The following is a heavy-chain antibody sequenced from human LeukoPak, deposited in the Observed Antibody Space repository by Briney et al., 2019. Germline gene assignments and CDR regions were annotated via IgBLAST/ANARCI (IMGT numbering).Heavy chain of an antibody. D-gene: IGHD2-15*01. V-gene: IGHV3-66*02. CDR2: IYSGGTT. CDR1: GFTVSSRY. Sequence: GGSLRLSCAASGFTVSSRYMSWVRQAPGKGLEWVSVIYSGGTTYYADSVKGRFTISRDNSKNTLYLQMHSLRAEDTAVCYCARDCSGGSCFFDYWGQGTLVTVSS. J-gene: IGHJ4*02. CDR3: ARDCSGGSCFFDY.